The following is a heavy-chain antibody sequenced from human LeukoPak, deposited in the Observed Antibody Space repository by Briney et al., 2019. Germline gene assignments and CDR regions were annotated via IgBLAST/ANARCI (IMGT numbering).Heavy chain of an antibody. CDR3: AGQNIPTPHDY. CDR1: GGSINSGGYY. CDR2: FSHSGST. D-gene: IGHD2-2*02. J-gene: IGHJ4*02. Sequence: SETLSLTCTVSGGSINSGGYYWTGIRQPPGEGLEWIAYFSHSGSTFYNPSLKSRVTISLDTSKNQFSLNLRSVTAADTAVYYCAGQNIPTPHDYWGQGTLVTVSS. V-gene: IGHV4-30-2*01.